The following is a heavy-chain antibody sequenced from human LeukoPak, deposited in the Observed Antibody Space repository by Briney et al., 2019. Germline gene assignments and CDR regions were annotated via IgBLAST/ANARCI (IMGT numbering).Heavy chain of an antibody. CDR2: IYYSGST. D-gene: IGHD2-2*01. CDR3: ARGGGGPAPYY. Sequence: SETLSLTCTVSGGSISSYYWSWIRQPPGEGLEWIGYIYYSGSTNYNPSLKSRVTISVDTSKNQFSLKLSSVTAADTAVYYCARGGGGPAPYYWGQGTLVTVSS. CDR1: GGSISSYY. J-gene: IGHJ4*02. V-gene: IGHV4-59*01.